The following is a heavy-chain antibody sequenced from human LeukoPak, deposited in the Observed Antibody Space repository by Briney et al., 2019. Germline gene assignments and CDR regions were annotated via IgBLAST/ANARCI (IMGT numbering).Heavy chain of an antibody. D-gene: IGHD3-3*01. CDR1: GYTFTSYG. J-gene: IGHJ6*02. CDR2: ISAYNGKT. CDR3: ARDRSNLEWLLLGYYYYGMDV. V-gene: IGHV1-18*01. Sequence: ASGKVSCKAAGYTFTSYGISWVRQAPGQGLEWMGGISAYNGKTNNAQKLQGRVTMTTDTYTSTAYMELRSLRSDDTAVYYCARDRSNLEWLLLGYYYYGMDVWGQGTTVTVSS.